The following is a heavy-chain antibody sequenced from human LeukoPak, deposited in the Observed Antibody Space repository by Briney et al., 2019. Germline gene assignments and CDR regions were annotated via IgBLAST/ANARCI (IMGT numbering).Heavy chain of an antibody. CDR3: ARDRQVHTSADSVEY. Sequence: GGSLRLSCTTSGFNFRAYWMGWVRQAPGKGLEWVSYTSSSGGATYYAGFVKGRFTVSRDNAQNSLSLQMNSLRVEDTAVYYCARDRQVHTSADSVEYWGQGALVTVSS. D-gene: IGHD2-21*01. J-gene: IGHJ4*02. CDR2: TSSSGGAT. V-gene: IGHV3-11*01. CDR1: GFNFRAYW.